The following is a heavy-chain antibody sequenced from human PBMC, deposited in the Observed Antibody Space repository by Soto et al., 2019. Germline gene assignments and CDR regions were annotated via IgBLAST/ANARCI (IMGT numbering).Heavy chain of an antibody. CDR2: ISAYNYNT. D-gene: IGHD1-26*01. V-gene: IGHV1-18*01. CDR3: ARVVGALGHWFDP. CDR1: GYTFTSYG. Sequence: QVQLVQSGAEVKKPGASVKVSCKASGYTFTSYGLSWVRQAPGQGLEWMGRISAYNYNTNYAQKLQGRVTMPTDTSTSTAYMELGSLRSDDTAVYYCARVVGALGHWFDPWGQGTLVTVSS. J-gene: IGHJ5*02.